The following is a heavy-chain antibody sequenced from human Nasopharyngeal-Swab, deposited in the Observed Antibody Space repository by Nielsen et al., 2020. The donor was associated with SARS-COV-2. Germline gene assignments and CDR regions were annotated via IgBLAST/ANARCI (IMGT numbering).Heavy chain of an antibody. D-gene: IGHD3-10*01. CDR1: GGSISSSNC. Sequence: SETLSLTCAVSGGSISSSNCWSWVRQPPGKGLEWIGEIYHSGSTNYNPSLKSRVTISVDTSKNQFSLKLSSVTAADTAVYYCARISLLWFGENNYYYYGMDVWGQGTTVTVSS. CDR2: IYHSGST. J-gene: IGHJ6*02. CDR3: ARISLLWFGENNYYYYGMDV. V-gene: IGHV4-4*02.